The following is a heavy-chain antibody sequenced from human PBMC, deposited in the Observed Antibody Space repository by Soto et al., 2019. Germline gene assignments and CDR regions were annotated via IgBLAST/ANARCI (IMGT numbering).Heavy chain of an antibody. V-gene: IGHV1-18*01. CDR1: GYTFTSYG. CDR2: ISAYNGNT. Sequence: ASVKVSCKASGYTFTSYGISWVRQAPGQGLEWMGWISAYNGNTNYAQKLQGRVTMTTDTSTSTAYMELRSLRSDDTAVYYCAREKGEFVVVPAAELADWGKGTLVTVAS. J-gene: IGHJ4*02. D-gene: IGHD2-2*01. CDR3: AREKGEFVVVPAAELAD.